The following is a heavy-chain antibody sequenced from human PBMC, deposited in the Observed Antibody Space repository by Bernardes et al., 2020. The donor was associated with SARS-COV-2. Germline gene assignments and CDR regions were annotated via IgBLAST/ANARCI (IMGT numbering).Heavy chain of an antibody. V-gene: IGHV1-2*02. J-gene: IGHJ4*02. Sequence: ASVKVSCKASGYTFTGYYMHWVRQAPGQGLEWMGWINPNSGVTNYAQQFQGRVTMTRDTSISTAYMELSRLKSDDTAVYYCAREASSSGNYFDYWGQVTLVTVSS. CDR2: INPNSGVT. D-gene: IGHD6-6*01. CDR3: AREASSSGNYFDY. CDR1: GYTFTGYY.